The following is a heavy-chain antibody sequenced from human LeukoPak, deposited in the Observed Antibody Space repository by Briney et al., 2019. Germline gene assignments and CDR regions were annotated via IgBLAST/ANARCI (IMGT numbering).Heavy chain of an antibody. V-gene: IGHV1-18*01. CDR1: GYTFTKYG. D-gene: IGHD2-2*01. J-gene: IGHJ6*03. Sequence: GASVNVSCKASGYTFTKYGITWVRQAPGQGLEWMGWISTYNGNTNYAQKLQGRVTMTTDTSTSTAYMELRSLRSDDTAVYYCARGVPSDIYYYYYMDVWGKGTTVTVSS. CDR3: ARGVPSDIYYYYYMDV. CDR2: ISTYNGNT.